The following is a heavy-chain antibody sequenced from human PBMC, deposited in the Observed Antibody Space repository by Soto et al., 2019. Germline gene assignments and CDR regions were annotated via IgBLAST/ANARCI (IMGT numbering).Heavy chain of an antibody. CDR3: ARGRSSQGYFDY. J-gene: IGHJ4*02. CDR2: ISGSGGTT. Sequence: GGSLRLSCAASGFTFSTYAMSWVRQAPGKGLEWVSSISGSGGTTYYADSVKGRFTISRDNSKNTVYLQMNSLRPEDTAVYYCARGRSSQGYFDYWGQGTLVTVSS. V-gene: IGHV3-23*01. CDR1: GFTFSTYA.